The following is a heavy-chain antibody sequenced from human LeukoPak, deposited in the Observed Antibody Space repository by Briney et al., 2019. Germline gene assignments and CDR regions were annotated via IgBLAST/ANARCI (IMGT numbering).Heavy chain of an antibody. V-gene: IGHV1-69*05. J-gene: IGHJ1*01. D-gene: IGHD5-24*01. Sequence: GSSVKVSCKASGGTFSSYAISWVRQAPGQGLEWMGRVIPIFGTANYAQKFQGRVTITTDESTSTAYMELSSLRSEDTAVYYCARDRGRDAYNLWGQGNLVTVSS. CDR1: GGTFSSYA. CDR3: ARDRGRDAYNL. CDR2: VIPIFGTA.